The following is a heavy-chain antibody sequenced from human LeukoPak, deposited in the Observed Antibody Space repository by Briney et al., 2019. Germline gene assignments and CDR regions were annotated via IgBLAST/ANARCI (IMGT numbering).Heavy chain of an antibody. J-gene: IGHJ4*02. V-gene: IGHV5-51*01. D-gene: IGHD6-13*01. CDR1: GYSFTSYW. Sequence: GESLKISCKGSGYSFTSYWIGWVRQMPGKGLEWMGIIYPGDSDTRHSPSFQGQVTISADKSISTAYLQWSSLKASDTAMYYCARHVVSSSSWCNFDYWGQGTLVTVSS. CDR3: ARHVVSSSSWCNFDY. CDR2: IYPGDSDT.